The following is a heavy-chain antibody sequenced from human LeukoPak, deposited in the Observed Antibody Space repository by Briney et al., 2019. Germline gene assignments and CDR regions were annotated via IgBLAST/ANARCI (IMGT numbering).Heavy chain of an antibody. D-gene: IGHD3-10*01. Sequence: SETLSLTCAVYGGSFSGYYWSWIRQPPGEGLEWIGEINHSGSTNYNPSLKSRVTISVDTSKNQFSLKLSSVTAADTAVYYCARKGVIHYYGSGSYVYWGQGTLVTVSS. J-gene: IGHJ4*02. CDR2: INHSGST. CDR3: ARKGVIHYYGSGSYVY. V-gene: IGHV4-34*01. CDR1: GGSFSGYY.